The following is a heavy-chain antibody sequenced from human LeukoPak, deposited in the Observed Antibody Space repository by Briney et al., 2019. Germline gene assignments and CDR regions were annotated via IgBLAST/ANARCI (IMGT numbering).Heavy chain of an antibody. CDR1: GFIFSDYG. D-gene: IGHD1-26*01. Sequence: GGSPRLSCAASGFIFSDYGMHWVRQAPGKGLEWVAFIRYDGNSQFYADSVKGRFTIPRDNGKNTLYLQMNSLGVEDTAVYYCAKDQAGAWGQGTRVTVSS. CDR2: IRYDGNSQ. CDR3: AKDQAGA. V-gene: IGHV3-30*02. J-gene: IGHJ5*02.